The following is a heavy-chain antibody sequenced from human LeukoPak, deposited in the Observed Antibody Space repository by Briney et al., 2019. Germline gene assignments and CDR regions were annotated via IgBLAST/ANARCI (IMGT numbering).Heavy chain of an antibody. D-gene: IGHD4-11*01. CDR1: GGSISSSSYY. J-gene: IGHJ3*02. Sequence: SETLSLTCTVSGGSISSSSYYWGWIRQPPGKGLEWIGSIYYSGSTYYNPSLKSRVTMSVDTSKNQFSLKLSSVTAADTAVYYCARDLHDYDAFDIWGQGTMVTVSS. V-gene: IGHV4-39*07. CDR2: IYYSGST. CDR3: ARDLHDYDAFDI.